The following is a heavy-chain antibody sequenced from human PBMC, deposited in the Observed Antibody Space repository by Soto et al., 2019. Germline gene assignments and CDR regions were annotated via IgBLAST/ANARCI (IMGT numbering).Heavy chain of an antibody. CDR2: IYDSGST. D-gene: IGHD6-6*01. CDR1: CGSISSYY. Sequence: SETLSLTWTVSCGSISSYYWSWIRQHPGKGLEWIGYIYDSGSTSYNPSLKSRVTISVDTSKNQFSLRLSSVTAADTAVYYCARDSSSSLVASYYYYMDVWGRGTTVTVSS. V-gene: IGHV4-59*01. J-gene: IGHJ6*03. CDR3: ARDSSSSLVASYYYYMDV.